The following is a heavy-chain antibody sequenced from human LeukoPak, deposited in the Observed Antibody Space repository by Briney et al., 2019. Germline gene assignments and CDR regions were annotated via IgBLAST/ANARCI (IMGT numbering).Heavy chain of an antibody. CDR3: AKVTNSWRWLQLNYFDY. J-gene: IGHJ4*02. CDR1: GFTFGSYG. CDR2: IRYDGSNK. D-gene: IGHD5-24*01. V-gene: IGHV3-30*02. Sequence: GGSLRLSCAASGFTFGSYGIHWVRQAPGKGLEWVAFIRYDGSNKYYADSVKGRFTISRDNSKNTLYLQMNSLRAEDTAVYDCAKVTNSWRWLQLNYFDYWGQGTLVTVSS.